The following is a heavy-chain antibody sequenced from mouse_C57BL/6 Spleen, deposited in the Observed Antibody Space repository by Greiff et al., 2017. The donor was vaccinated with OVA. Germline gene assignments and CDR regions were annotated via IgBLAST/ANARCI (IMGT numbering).Heavy chain of an antibody. CDR2: INYDGSST. D-gene: IGHD1-1*01. V-gene: IGHV5-16*01. CDR1: GFTFSDYY. J-gene: IGHJ1*03. CDR3: ARAYGSRHWYFDV. Sequence: EVMLVESEGGLVQPGSSMKLSCTASGFTFSDYYMAWVRQVPEKGLEWVANINYDGSSTYYLDSLKSRFIISRDNAKNILYLQMSSLKSEDTATYYCARAYGSRHWYFDVWGTGTTVTVSS.